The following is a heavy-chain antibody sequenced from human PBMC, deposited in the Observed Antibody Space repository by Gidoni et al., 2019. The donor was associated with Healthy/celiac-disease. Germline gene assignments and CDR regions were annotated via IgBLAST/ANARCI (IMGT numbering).Heavy chain of an antibody. CDR2: ISGSGGST. Sequence: EVQLLESGGGLVQPGGSLRLSCAASGFTFSSYAMSWVRQAPGKGLEWVSAISGSGGSTYYADSVKGRFTISRDNSKNTLYLQMNSLRAEDTAVYYCAKVNDFWSGYPSYYFDYWGQGTLVTVSS. CDR1: GFTFSSYA. CDR3: AKVNDFWSGYPSYYFDY. D-gene: IGHD3-3*01. V-gene: IGHV3-23*01. J-gene: IGHJ4*02.